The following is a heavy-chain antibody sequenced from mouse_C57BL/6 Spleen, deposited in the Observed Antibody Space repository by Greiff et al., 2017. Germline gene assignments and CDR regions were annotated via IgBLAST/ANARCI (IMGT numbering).Heavy chain of an antibody. CDR3: IKSGAGLDYYDMDY. Sequence: VQLQQSGAELVRPGASVTLSCKASGYTFTDYEMNWVKQRPVHGLEWIGDIDPDTGGTAYNEKFKGKAILTADTSSNTAYMELRSLTSEASAVYECIKSGAGLDYYDMDYWGQGTSVTVSS. D-gene: IGHD3-1*01. CDR2: IDPDTGGT. J-gene: IGHJ4*01. CDR1: GYTFTDYE. V-gene: IGHV1-15*01.